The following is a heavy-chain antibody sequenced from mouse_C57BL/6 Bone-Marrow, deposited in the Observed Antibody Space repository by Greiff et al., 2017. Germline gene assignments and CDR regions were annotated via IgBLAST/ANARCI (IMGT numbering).Heavy chain of an antibody. Sequence: VQLQQSGAELVRPGASVKLSCKASGYTFTSYCMNWVKQRPGQGLEWIGEIDPLSGNTYYNQKFKGKATLTVDKSSSTAYMELRSLTSEDSAVYFCARGGLWSFDVWGRGTTVTVS. V-gene: IGHV1-81*01. J-gene: IGHJ1*03. CDR1: GYTFTSYC. CDR3: ARGGLWSFDV. CDR2: IDPLSGNT.